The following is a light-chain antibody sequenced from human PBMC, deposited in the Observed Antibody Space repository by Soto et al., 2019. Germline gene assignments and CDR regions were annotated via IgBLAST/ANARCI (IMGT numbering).Light chain of an antibody. V-gene: IGLV2-8*01. CDR3: SSYAGSNNFVV. Sequence: QSALTQPPSASGSPGQSVTISCTGTSSDVGGYNYVSWYQQHPGKAPKLMIYEVSKRPSGVPDRFSASKSGNTASLTVSGLQAEDEADYYCSSYAGSNNFVVFGGGTKLTAL. J-gene: IGLJ2*01. CDR1: SSDVGGYNY. CDR2: EVS.